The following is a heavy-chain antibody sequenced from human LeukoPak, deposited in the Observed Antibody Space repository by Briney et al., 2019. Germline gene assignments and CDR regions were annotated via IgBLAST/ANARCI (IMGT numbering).Heavy chain of an antibody. CDR3: ARGLVVVPAVSDY. D-gene: IGHD2-2*01. J-gene: IGHJ4*02. Sequence: GGSLRLSCVASGFTFSSYGMHWVRQAPGKGLEWVAFIRYDGSIKYYADSVKGRFTISRDNSKNTLYLQMNSLRVEDTAVYYCARGLVVVPAVSDYWGQGTLVTVSS. V-gene: IGHV3-30*02. CDR2: IRYDGSIK. CDR1: GFTFSSYG.